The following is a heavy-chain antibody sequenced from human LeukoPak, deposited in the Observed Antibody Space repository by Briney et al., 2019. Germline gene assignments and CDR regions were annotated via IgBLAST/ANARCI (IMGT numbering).Heavy chain of an antibody. V-gene: IGHV1-3*04. Sequence: ASVKVSCKASGYTFTSYTMHWVRQAPGQRLEWMGCINTDNGNTKYSQKFQGRVTITRDTSASTAYMELSSLRSEDTAVYYCARAGYCSGGSCYTFDYWGQGTLVTVSS. CDR3: ARAGYCSGGSCYTFDY. J-gene: IGHJ4*02. D-gene: IGHD2-15*01. CDR2: INTDNGNT. CDR1: GYTFTSYT.